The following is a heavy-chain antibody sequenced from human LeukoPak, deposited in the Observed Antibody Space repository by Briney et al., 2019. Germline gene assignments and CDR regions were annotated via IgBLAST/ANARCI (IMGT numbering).Heavy chain of an antibody. D-gene: IGHD3-22*01. CDR3: ARDLYDSSGYYFPLRY. Sequence: GASVKVSCKASGYTFTSYYMHCVRQAPGQRLECRGRINPSGGSTSYAQKFQGRVTMTRDTSTSTVYMELRSLRSEDTAVYYCARDLYDSSGYYFPLRYWGQGTLVTVSS. V-gene: IGHV1-46*01. CDR2: INPSGGST. CDR1: GYTFTSYY. J-gene: IGHJ4*02.